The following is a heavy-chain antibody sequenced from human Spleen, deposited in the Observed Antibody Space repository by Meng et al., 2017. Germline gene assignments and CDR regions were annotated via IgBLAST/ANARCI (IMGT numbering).Heavy chain of an antibody. J-gene: IGHJ4*02. D-gene: IGHD6-13*01. CDR1: GFTFSSYA. CDR3: ARSAYSSKVPRFFDF. V-gene: IGHV3-23*01. CDR2: ISGSGGST. Sequence: LKISCAASGFTFSSYAMSWVRQAPGKGLEWVSAISGSGGSTYYADSVKGRFTISRDNSRNTLYLEMDNLRVDDTAMYFCARSAYSSKVPRFFDFWGQGALVTVSS.